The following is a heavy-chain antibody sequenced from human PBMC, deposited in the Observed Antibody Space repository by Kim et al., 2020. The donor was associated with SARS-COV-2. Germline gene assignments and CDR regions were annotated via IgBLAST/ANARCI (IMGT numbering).Heavy chain of an antibody. Sequence: GESLKISCKGSGYSFTSYWISWVRQMPGKGLEWMGRIDPSDSYTNYSPSFQGHVTISADKSISTAYLQWSSLKASDTAMYYCAREGYYDILTGYYRSAPGPLRYGMDVWGQGTTVTVSS. CDR2: IDPSDSYT. CDR3: AREGYYDILTGYYRSAPGPLRYGMDV. J-gene: IGHJ6*02. V-gene: IGHV5-10-1*01. CDR1: GYSFTSYW. D-gene: IGHD3-9*01.